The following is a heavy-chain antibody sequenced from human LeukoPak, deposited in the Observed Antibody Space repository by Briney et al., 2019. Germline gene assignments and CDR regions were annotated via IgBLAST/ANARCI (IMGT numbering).Heavy chain of an antibody. D-gene: IGHD6-6*01. Sequence: SETLSLTCAVSGYSISSGYYWGWIRQPPGKGLEWIGSMYPSGSTHYNPSLKSRVTISIDTSNNQFFLRLTSVTAADTAMYYCGRRAAPTYWFDYWGQGTLVTVTP. CDR2: MYPSGST. CDR1: GYSISSGYY. J-gene: IGHJ4*02. CDR3: GRRAAPTYWFDY. V-gene: IGHV4-38-2*01.